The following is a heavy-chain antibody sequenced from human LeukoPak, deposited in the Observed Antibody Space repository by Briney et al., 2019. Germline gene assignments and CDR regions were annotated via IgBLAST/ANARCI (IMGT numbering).Heavy chain of an antibody. CDR1: GGSISSGDYY. J-gene: IGHJ4*02. V-gene: IGHV4-30-4*01. D-gene: IGHD5-18*01. CDR2: IYYSGST. CDR3: ASEGIQRGIDY. Sequence: SQNLSLNCTVSGGSISSGDYYWSWIRQPPGKGLEWIGYIYYSGSTYYNPSLKSRVTISVDTSKNQFSLKLSSVTAADTAVYYCASEGIQRGIDYWGQGTLVTVSS.